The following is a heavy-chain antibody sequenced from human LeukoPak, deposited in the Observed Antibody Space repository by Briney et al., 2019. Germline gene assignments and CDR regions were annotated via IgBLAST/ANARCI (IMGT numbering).Heavy chain of an antibody. D-gene: IGHD4-17*01. J-gene: IGHJ3*02. CDR3: ARDPNGDDIVAFDM. V-gene: IGHV3-23*01. CDR1: GFPFRAYA. Sequence: GGPLRLSCTASGFPFRAYAMMWLRQAPAKGPEGVAAIRGCGGSAFYAASVKGRCTISRDNSKYTLFLQMQSLRAEDTAVYYCARDPNGDDIVAFDMWGPGTMVTVAS. CDR2: IRGCGGSA.